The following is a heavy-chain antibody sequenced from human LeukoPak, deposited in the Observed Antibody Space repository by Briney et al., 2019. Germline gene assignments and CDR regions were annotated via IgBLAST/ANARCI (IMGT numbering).Heavy chain of an antibody. D-gene: IGHD1-1*01. J-gene: IGHJ4*02. V-gene: IGHV4-4*07. CDR1: GGSISSYY. CDR2: IYTSGST. Sequence: KPSETLSLTCAVSGGSISSYYWSWIRPPAGKVLEWIGRIYTSGSTNYNPSLKIRVTMSVDTSKNQFSLKLSSVTAADTAVYYCARESTRMDFDYWGQGTLVTVSS. CDR3: ARESTRMDFDY.